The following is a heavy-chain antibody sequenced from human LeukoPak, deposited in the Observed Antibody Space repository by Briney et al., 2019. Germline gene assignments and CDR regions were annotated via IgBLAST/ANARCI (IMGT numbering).Heavy chain of an antibody. CDR1: GGSISSYY. CDR2: IYYSGST. Sequence: SETLSLTCTVSGGSISSYYWSWIRQPPGKGLEWMGYIYYSGSTNYNPSLKSRVTISVDTSKNQFSLKLSSVTAADTAVYYCARTRRATQWLFSFDYWGQGTLVTVSS. J-gene: IGHJ4*02. V-gene: IGHV4-59*08. D-gene: IGHD6-19*01. CDR3: ARTRRATQWLFSFDY.